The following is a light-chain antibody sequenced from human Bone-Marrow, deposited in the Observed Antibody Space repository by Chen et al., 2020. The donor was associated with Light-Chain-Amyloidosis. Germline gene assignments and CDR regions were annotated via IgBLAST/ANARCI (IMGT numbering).Light chain of an antibody. V-gene: IGLV2-14*01. CDR2: EVT. J-gene: IGLJ1*01. Sequence: SALTHPASVSGSPGQSITLSCTGTSSDVGGDNHVSWYQQHPDKAPKLMIYEVTNRPSWVPDRFSGSKSDNTASLTISGLQTEDEADYFCSSYTITNTLVFGSGTRVTVL. CDR1: SSDVGGDNH. CDR3: SSYTITNTLV.